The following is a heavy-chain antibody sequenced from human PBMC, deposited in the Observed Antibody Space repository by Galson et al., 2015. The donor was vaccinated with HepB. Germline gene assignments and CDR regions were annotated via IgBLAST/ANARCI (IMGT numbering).Heavy chain of an antibody. CDR3: ARAAYDVLTGPDAFDL. CDR2: ISGSTSYI. V-gene: IGHV3-21*01. D-gene: IGHD3-9*01. CDR1: GFTFSTYS. Sequence: SLRLSCASSGFTFSTYSMTWVRQAPGKGLEWVSYISGSTSYIFYADSVKGRFTISRDNAKNSLYLQMNSLRAEDTAVYYCARAAYDVLTGPDAFDLWGQGTVVTVSS. J-gene: IGHJ3*01.